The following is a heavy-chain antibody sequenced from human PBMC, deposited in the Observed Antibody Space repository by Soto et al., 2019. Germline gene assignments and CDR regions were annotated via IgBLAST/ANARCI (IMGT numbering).Heavy chain of an antibody. Sequence: PSETLSLTCAVYGGSFSGYYWSWIRQPPGKGLEWIGEINHSGSTNYNPSLKSRVTISVDTSKNQFSLKLSSVTAADTAVYYCARVLRYCSGGSCYAPFDYWGQGTLVTVSS. J-gene: IGHJ4*02. V-gene: IGHV4-34*01. CDR3: ARVLRYCSGGSCYAPFDY. CDR1: GGSFSGYY. CDR2: INHSGST. D-gene: IGHD2-15*01.